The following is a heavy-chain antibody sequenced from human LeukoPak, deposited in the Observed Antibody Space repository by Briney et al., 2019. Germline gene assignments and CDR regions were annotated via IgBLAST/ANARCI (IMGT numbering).Heavy chain of an antibody. D-gene: IGHD3-22*01. Sequence: SETLSLTCAVYGGSFSGYYWSWIRQPPGKGLEWIGEINHSGSTNYNPSLKSRVTISVDTSKNQFSLKLSSVTAADTAVYYRARSFGDRSGYFPQPLSFDPWGQGTLVAVSS. CDR1: GGSFSGYY. V-gene: IGHV4-34*01. J-gene: IGHJ5*02. CDR3: ARSFGDRSGYFPQPLSFDP. CDR2: INHSGST.